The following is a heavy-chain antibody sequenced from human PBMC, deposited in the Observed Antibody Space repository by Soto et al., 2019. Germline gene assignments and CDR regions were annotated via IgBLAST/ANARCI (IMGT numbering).Heavy chain of an antibody. D-gene: IGHD3-22*01. J-gene: IGHJ3*02. V-gene: IGHV3-21*01. Sequence: GGSLRLSCGASGFTLSRHTMSWVRQAPGKGPEWVSFIGSRTSDIYYADSVKGRFTISRDNAKNSLYLDLTRLRAEDTAVYFCVRDYYDTSGYPNTFDMWGQGTMVTVSS. CDR3: VRDYYDTSGYPNTFDM. CDR1: GFTLSRHT. CDR2: IGSRTSDI.